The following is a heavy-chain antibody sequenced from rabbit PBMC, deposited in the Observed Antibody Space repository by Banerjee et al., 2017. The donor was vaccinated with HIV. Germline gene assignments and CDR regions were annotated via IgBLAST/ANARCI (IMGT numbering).Heavy chain of an antibody. J-gene: IGHJ4*01. V-gene: IGHV1S43*01. CDR2: IYTGSSGST. Sequence: QSLEESGGDLVKPGASLTLTCTASGFSFSGTYYMYWVRQAPGKGLEWIACIYTGSSGSTWYASWVNGRFTISRSTSLNTVDLKMTSLTAADTATYFCARDAGYGGYGYAINLWGPGTLVTVS. CDR1: GFSFSGTYY. CDR3: ARDAGYGGYGYAINL. D-gene: IGHD6-1*01.